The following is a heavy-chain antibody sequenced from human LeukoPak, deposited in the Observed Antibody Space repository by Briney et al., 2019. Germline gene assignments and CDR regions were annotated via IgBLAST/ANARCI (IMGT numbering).Heavy chain of an antibody. D-gene: IGHD4-17*01. V-gene: IGHV4-34*01. CDR3: AGFHSSVTRDY. Sequence: PSETLSLTCAVSGGSFSGYYWSWIRQPPGKGLEWSGEINHSGSTDYNPSLKSRVTISVDTSKNQFSLKLSSVTAADTAVYYCAGFHSSVTRDYWGQGTLVTVSS. J-gene: IGHJ4*02. CDR2: INHSGST. CDR1: GGSFSGYY.